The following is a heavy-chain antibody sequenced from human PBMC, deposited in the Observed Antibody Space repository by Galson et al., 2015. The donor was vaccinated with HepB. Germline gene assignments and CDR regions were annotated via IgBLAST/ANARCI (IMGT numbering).Heavy chain of an antibody. V-gene: IGHV3-66*01. J-gene: IGHJ3*02. CDR2: IYTGGGT. Sequence: SLRLSCAASGFTVSSNYMIWVRQAPGKGLEWVSIIYTGGGTFYADSVKGRFTISRDNSKNTLNLQMNSLRAEDTAVYCRARALRGFAFDIWGQGTMVTVSS. D-gene: IGHD3-10*01. CDR1: GFTVSSNY. CDR3: ARALRGFAFDI.